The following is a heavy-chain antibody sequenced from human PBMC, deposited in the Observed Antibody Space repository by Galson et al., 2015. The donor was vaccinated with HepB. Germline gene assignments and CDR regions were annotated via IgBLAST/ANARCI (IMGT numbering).Heavy chain of an antibody. CDR2: IIPILGSP. CDR1: GGTFSNYA. CDR3: ARSAGGIAVLPPVAPSYYYYMDV. D-gene: IGHD2-2*01. J-gene: IGHJ6*03. Sequence: SVKVSCKASGGTFSNYAISWVRQAPGQGLERMGGIIPILGSPTYAQKFQGRVTITADESTSTAYMELSSLRSEDTAVYYCARSAGGIAVLPPVAPSYYYYMDVWGTGTTVTVSS. V-gene: IGHV1-69*13.